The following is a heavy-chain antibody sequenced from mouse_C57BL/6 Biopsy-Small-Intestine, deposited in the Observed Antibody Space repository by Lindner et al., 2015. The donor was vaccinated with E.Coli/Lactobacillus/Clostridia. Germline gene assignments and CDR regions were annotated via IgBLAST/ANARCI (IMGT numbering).Heavy chain of an antibody. CDR3: ARDDGYYYAMDY. D-gene: IGHD2-3*01. J-gene: IGHJ4*01. CDR2: IYYSGTI. Sequence: VQLQESGPGLVKPSQTVFLTCTVTGISITTGNYRWSWIRQFPGNKLEWIGYIYYSGTITYNPSLTSRTTVTRDTPKNQFFLEMNSLTAEDTATYYCARDDGYYYAMDYWGQGTSVTVSS. CDR1: GISITTGNYR. V-gene: IGHV3-5*01.